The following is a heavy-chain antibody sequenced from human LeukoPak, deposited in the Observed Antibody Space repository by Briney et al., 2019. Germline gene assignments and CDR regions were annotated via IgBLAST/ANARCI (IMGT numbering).Heavy chain of an antibody. J-gene: IGHJ4*02. CDR1: GASINTYY. V-gene: IGHV4-59*01. CDR3: ARVLRPMASQYYFDY. D-gene: IGHD3-10*01. CDR2: IYYSGTT. Sequence: SETLSLTCTVSGASINTYYWSWIRQPPGKGLEWIGYIYYSGTTSYNPSLKTRVTISIDTSKNQFSLKLSSVTASDTAVYYCARVLRPMASQYYFDYWGQGTLVTVSS.